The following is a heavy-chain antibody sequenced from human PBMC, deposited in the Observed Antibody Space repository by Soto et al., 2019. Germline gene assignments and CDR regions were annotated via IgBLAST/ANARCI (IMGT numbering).Heavy chain of an antibody. CDR3: ARGTPYYDFWSGYIFYFDY. J-gene: IGHJ4*02. CDR2: ISAYNGNT. D-gene: IGHD3-3*01. V-gene: IGHV1-18*01. CDR1: GYTFTSYG. Sequence: GASVKVSCKASGYTFTSYGISWVRQAPGQGLEWMGWISAYNGNTNYARKLQGRVTMTTDTSTSTAYMELRSLRSDDTAVYYCARGTPYYDFWSGYIFYFDYWGQGTLVTVSS.